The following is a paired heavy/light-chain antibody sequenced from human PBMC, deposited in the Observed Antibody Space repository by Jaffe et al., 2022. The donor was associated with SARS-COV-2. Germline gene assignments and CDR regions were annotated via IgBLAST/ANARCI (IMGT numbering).Light chain of an antibody. CDR1: KLGDKY. V-gene: IGLV3-1*01. Sequence: SYELSQPPSVSVSPGQTASITCSGDKLGDKYACWYQQKPGQSPVLVIYQDRKRPSGIPERFSGSNSGNTATLTISGTQAMDEADYYCQAWDSNSAVFGGGTKLTVL. CDR2: QDR. CDR3: QAWDSNSAV. J-gene: IGLJ2*01.
Heavy chain of an antibody. Sequence: QVQLQESGPGLVKPSETLSLTCSVSGASISSYYWSWIRQPPGKGLEWIGYFSYSGSTNYNPSLRSRVTISVDTSKNNFSLKLTSVTAADTAVYYCARRGYDSSGWAFDPWGQGTLVTVSS. CDR1: GASISSYY. D-gene: IGHD3-22*01. J-gene: IGHJ5*02. V-gene: IGHV4-59*01. CDR3: ARRGYDSSGWAFDP. CDR2: FSYSGST.